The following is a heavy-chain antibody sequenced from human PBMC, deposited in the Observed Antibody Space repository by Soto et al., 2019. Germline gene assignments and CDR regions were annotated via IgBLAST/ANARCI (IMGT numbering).Heavy chain of an antibody. Sequence: QVQLVQSGAEVKKPGSSVKVSCKASGGTFSSYTISWVRQAPGQGLEWMGRIIPTLGMANYAQKSQGRVTVTGDKSTSTAYMALSSLRSADTAVYYCALEYCSSTSCYRDYWGQGTLVTVSS. CDR3: ALEYCSSTSCYRDY. J-gene: IGHJ4*02. CDR2: IIPTLGMA. CDR1: GGTFSSYT. V-gene: IGHV1-69*02. D-gene: IGHD2-2*02.